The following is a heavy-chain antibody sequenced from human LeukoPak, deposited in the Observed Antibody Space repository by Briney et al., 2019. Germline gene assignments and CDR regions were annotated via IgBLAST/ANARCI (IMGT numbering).Heavy chain of an antibody. Sequence: KPSETLSLTCAVYGGSFSGYYWSWIRQPPGKGLEWIGEINHSGSTNYNPSLKSRVTISVDTSKNQFSLKLSSVTAADTAVCYCARVVGATRCHFDYWGQGTLVTVSS. CDR3: ARVVGATRCHFDY. J-gene: IGHJ4*02. V-gene: IGHV4-34*01. CDR1: GGSFSGYY. D-gene: IGHD1-26*01. CDR2: INHSGST.